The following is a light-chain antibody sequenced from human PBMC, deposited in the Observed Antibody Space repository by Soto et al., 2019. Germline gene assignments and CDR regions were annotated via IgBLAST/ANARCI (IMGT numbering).Light chain of an antibody. Sequence: EVVMTQSPVTLSVSPGERATLSCRASQSVRSNLAWYQQKPGQAPRLLISDASTRATGIPARFSGSGSGTDFTLTISRLESEDFAVYYCQQYGSSPLTFGQGTRLEIK. CDR3: QQYGSSPLT. CDR2: DAS. J-gene: IGKJ5*01. V-gene: IGKV3-15*01. CDR1: QSVRSN.